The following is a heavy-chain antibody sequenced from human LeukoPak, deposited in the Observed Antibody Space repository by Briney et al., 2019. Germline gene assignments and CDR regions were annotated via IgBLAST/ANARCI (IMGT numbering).Heavy chain of an antibody. J-gene: IGHJ4*02. D-gene: IGHD2-2*02. CDR1: GFTFSSYF. CDR2: ISHSGGGT. Sequence: GGSLRFSCAASGFTFSSYFMSWVRQAPGKGLEWVSSISHSGGGTYYAESVKGRFTISRDNSKNTVYLQMNSLRAEDTAAYYCATGATAIQFDYWGQGTLVTVSS. CDR3: ATGATAIQFDY. V-gene: IGHV3-23*01.